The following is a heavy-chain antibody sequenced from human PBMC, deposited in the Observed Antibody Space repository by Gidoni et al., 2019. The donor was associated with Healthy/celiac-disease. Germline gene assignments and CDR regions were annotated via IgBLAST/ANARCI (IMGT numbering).Heavy chain of an antibody. CDR1: GGSISSGGHY. Sequence: QVQLQESGPGLVKPSQTLSLTCTVSGGSISSGGHYWSWIRQHPGKGLEWIGNIYYSGSTHYNPSLKSRLTISPDTSKNQYSLKLSSVTAADTAVYYCARDTVAAAGISYYFDYWGQGTLVTVSS. V-gene: IGHV4-31*03. CDR3: ARDTVAAAGISYYFDY. D-gene: IGHD6-13*01. CDR2: IYYSGST. J-gene: IGHJ4*02.